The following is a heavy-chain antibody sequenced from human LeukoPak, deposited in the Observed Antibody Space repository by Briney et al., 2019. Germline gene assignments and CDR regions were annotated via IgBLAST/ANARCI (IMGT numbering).Heavy chain of an antibody. V-gene: IGHV3-11*06. CDR2: ISSASSYT. CDR3: ARGRYCSGGRCYSDFDY. Sequence: GGSLRLSCAASGFTFSDYYMSWIRQAPGKGLEWVSYISSASSYTNYADSVRGRFTISRDNAKNSLYLQMNSLRGEGTAVYYCARGRYCSGGRCYSDFDYWGQGTLVTVFS. J-gene: IGHJ4*02. CDR1: GFTFSDYY. D-gene: IGHD2-15*01.